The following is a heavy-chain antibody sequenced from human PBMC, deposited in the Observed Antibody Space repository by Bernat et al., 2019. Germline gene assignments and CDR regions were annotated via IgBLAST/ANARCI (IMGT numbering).Heavy chain of an antibody. Sequence: EVQVVESGGGLVQSGGSLRLSCAASGVTFSNSWMSWVRQAQGKGLEWVAQIKQDGSEKDYVDSLKGRFTISRDNAKCSVFLQMNGLRAEDTAVYYCAKMARGSLDYWGQGVLVTVSS. V-gene: IGHV3-7*02. CDR1: GVTFSNSW. CDR3: AKMARGSLDY. J-gene: IGHJ4*02. CDR2: IKQDGSEK.